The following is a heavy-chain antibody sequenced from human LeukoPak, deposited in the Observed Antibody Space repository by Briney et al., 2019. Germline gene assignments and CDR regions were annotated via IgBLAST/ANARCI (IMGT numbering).Heavy chain of an antibody. D-gene: IGHD3-22*01. CDR2: INQDGSQK. CDR1: KITFSRYL. J-gene: IGHJ4*02. V-gene: IGHV3-7*01. Sequence: GGALRPSRAASKITFSRYLMGGGRQAPGGGVGWVGHINQDGSQKYYVDSVKGRFTISRDNAENLLFLQMNSLRAENTALYYCATYADSSGSYYSDYWGRGTLVTVSS. CDR3: ATYADSSGSYYSDY.